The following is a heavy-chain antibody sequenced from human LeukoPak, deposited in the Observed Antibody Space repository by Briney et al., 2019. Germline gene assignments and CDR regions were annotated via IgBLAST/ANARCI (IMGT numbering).Heavy chain of an antibody. D-gene: IGHD2-15*01. Sequence: PGGSLRLSCAASGFTFSSYPMIWIRRAPGKGLEWVANIKQDGSEKYYVDSVKGRFTISRDNAKNSLYLQMNSLRVEDTAVYYCASHQGYRHDYWGQGTLVTVSS. CDR2: IKQDGSEK. CDR1: GFTFSSYP. V-gene: IGHV3-7*01. CDR3: ASHQGYRHDY. J-gene: IGHJ4*02.